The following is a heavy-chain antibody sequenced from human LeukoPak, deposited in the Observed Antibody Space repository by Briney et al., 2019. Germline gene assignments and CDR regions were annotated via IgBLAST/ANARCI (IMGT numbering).Heavy chain of an antibody. J-gene: IGHJ4*02. CDR3: ARGPYCSSTSCYTGHDY. Sequence: SETLSLTCTVSGGSISSYYWSWIRQPAGKGLEWIGRIYTSGSTNYNPSLKSRVTISVDTSKNQFSLRLSSVTAADTAVYYCARGPYCSSTSCYTGHDYWGQGTLVTVSS. D-gene: IGHD2-2*02. CDR1: GGSISSYY. CDR2: IYTSGST. V-gene: IGHV4-4*07.